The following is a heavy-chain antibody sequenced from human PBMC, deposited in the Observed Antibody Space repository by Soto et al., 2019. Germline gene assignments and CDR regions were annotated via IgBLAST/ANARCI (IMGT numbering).Heavy chain of an antibody. CDR3: AGHAPYGDIPFDL. V-gene: IGHV4-39*01. D-gene: IGHD4-17*01. J-gene: IGHJ4*02. Sequence: QLQLQGSGPRLVKPSETLSLTCTVYGGSISGSISYWGWIRQPPEKGLEWIGSINYGGATSYSPSLKTLVNLSVHTSKNQFSLNLTSATAADTAVYFFAGHAPYGDIPFDLWGQGALVTVSS. CDR1: GGSISGSISY. CDR2: INYGGAT.